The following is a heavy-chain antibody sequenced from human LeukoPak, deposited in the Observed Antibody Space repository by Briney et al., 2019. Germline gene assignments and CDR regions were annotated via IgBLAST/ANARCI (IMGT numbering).Heavy chain of an antibody. CDR2: ISSSSSYI. Sequence: PGGSLRLSCAASGLTFSSYSMNWVRQAPGKGLEWVSSISSSSSYIYYADSVKGRFTISRDNAKNSLYLQMNSLRAEDTAVYYCARDRGGQQLYESDYWAQGTLVTVSS. CDR3: ARDRGGQQLYESDY. CDR1: GLTFSSYS. J-gene: IGHJ4*02. V-gene: IGHV3-21*01. D-gene: IGHD6-13*01.